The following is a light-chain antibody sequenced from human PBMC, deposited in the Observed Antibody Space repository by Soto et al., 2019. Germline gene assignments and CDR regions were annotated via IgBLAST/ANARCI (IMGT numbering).Light chain of an antibody. CDR3: QQSYATVRT. Sequence: DIQMTQSPSSLSTSVGDRVTITCRASQGISTFLYWYQQKPGKAPRLLIYAASRLQSGVPARFSGSGAETDFTLTITSLQPEDFGIYYCQQSYATVRTFGGGTKVE. V-gene: IGKV1-39*01. J-gene: IGKJ4*01. CDR2: AAS. CDR1: QGISTF.